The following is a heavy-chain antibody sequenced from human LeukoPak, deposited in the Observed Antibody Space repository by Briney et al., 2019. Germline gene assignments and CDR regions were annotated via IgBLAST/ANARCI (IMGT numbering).Heavy chain of an antibody. CDR2: IYISGST. CDR3: ARESMVRGVIAVLGFDY. CDR1: GGSIISSSFW. J-gene: IGHJ4*02. V-gene: IGHV4-61*02. D-gene: IGHD3-10*01. Sequence: SETLSLTCTVSGGSIISSSFWWGWIRQPAGKGLEWIGRIYISGSTNYNPSLKSRVTMSVDTSKNQFSLKLTSVTAADTAVYFCARESMVRGVIAVLGFDYWGQGTLVTVSS.